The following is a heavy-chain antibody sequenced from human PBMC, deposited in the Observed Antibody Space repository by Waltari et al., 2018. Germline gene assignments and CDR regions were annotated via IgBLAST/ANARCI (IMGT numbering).Heavy chain of an antibody. CDR2: VHTRGNT. CDR3: AQGVSPDWYVLPTEMFHV. D-gene: IGHD3-10*02. CDR1: GGSIKSGSYY. V-gene: IGHV4-61*02. J-gene: IGHJ3*01. Sequence: QVQLQESGPGLVKPSQTLSLSCTVSGGSIKSGSYYWNWIRLPAGKGLEWIGRVHTRGNTDYNPSLKIRVTISLDTSSNQFSLRMTSVTAADTSVYYCAQGVSPDWYVLPTEMFHVWGQGTTVIVSS.